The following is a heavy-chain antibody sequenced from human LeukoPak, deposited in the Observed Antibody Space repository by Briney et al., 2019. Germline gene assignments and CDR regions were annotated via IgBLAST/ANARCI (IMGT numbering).Heavy chain of an antibody. V-gene: IGHV3-30*02. CDR3: AKKGYYASGSYFDY. J-gene: IGHJ4*02. D-gene: IGHD3-10*01. CDR1: GFIFSSYA. CDR2: IRYDGSNK. Sequence: HPGGSLRLSCAASGFIFSSYAMHWVRQAPGKGLEWVAFIRYDGSNKYYADSVKGRFTIYRDNSKNTLYLQMNSLRPEDTAMYYCAKKGYYASGSYFDYWGQGTLVTVSS.